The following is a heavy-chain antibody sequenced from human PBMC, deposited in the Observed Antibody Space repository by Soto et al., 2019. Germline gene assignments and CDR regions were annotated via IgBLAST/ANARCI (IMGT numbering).Heavy chain of an antibody. CDR2: LSYEGSEE. V-gene: IGHV3-30*03. D-gene: IGHD6-19*01. Sequence: PGGSLSLACAASGFNFGVFGMHWVRQAPGKGLEWLSVLSYEGSEEYYADSVRGRFTISRDNSKNTLFLQMDSLRVDDTGVYYCALTRRSSLLEVAGPGFEYWGQGTLVTVSS. J-gene: IGHJ4*02. CDR1: GFNFGVFG. CDR3: ALTRRSSLLEVAGPGFEY.